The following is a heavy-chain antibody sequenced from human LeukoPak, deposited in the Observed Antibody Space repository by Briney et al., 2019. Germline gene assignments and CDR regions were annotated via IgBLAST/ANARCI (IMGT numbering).Heavy chain of an antibody. CDR1: GFTFSSYW. Sequence: PGGSLRLSCAASGFTFSSYWMHWVRQAPGKGLVWVSRINSDGSSTRYADSVKGRFTISRDNAKNTLYLQMNSLRAEDTAAYYCTREIGLRFTYGMDIWGQGTTVTVSS. CDR3: TREIGLRFTYGMDI. J-gene: IGHJ6*02. D-gene: IGHD3-3*01. V-gene: IGHV3-74*01. CDR2: INSDGSST.